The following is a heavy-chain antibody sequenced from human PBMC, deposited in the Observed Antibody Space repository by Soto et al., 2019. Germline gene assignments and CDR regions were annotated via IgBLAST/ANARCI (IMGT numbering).Heavy chain of an antibody. Sequence: QVQLVQSGAEVKKPGASVKVSCKASGYTFTSYGISWVRQAPGQGLERMGWISAYNGNTNYAQKLQGRVTMTTDTSTSTGYMELRSLRSDATAVYYCASDKGFGELLVWGQGTLVTVSS. D-gene: IGHD3-10*01. CDR2: ISAYNGNT. CDR3: ASDKGFGELLV. CDR1: GYTFTSYG. J-gene: IGHJ4*02. V-gene: IGHV1-18*01.